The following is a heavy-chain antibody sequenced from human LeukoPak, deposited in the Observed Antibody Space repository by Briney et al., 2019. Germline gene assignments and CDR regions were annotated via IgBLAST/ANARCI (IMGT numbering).Heavy chain of an antibody. CDR1: GFTFSSYG. V-gene: IGHV3-30*18. Sequence: PGGSLRLSCVASGFTFSSYGMHWVRQAPGKGLEWVAVISYDGSNKYYADSVKGRFTISRDNSKNTLYLQMNSLRAEDTAVYYCAKGGYGSGSHAFDYWGQGTLVTVSS. CDR3: AKGGYGSGSHAFDY. J-gene: IGHJ4*02. CDR2: ISYDGSNK. D-gene: IGHD3-10*01.